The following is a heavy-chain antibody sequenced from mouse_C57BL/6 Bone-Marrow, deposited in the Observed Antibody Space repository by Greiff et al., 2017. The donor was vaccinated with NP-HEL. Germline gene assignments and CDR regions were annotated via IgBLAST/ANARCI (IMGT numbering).Heavy chain of an antibody. Sequence: EVHLVESGEGLVKPGGSLKLSCAASGFTFSSYAMSWVRQTPEKRLEWVAYISSGGDYIYYADTVKGRFTISRDNARNTLYLQMSSLKSEDTAMYYCTRGDYGSSYYFDYWGQGTTRTVSS. CDR2: ISSGGDYI. CDR1: GFTFSSYA. D-gene: IGHD1-1*01. V-gene: IGHV5-9-1*02. CDR3: TRGDYGSSYYFDY. J-gene: IGHJ2*01.